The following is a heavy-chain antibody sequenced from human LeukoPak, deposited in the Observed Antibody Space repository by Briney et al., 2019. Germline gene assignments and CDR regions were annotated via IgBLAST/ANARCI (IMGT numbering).Heavy chain of an antibody. D-gene: IGHD4-23*01. CDR1: GFTFSSYE. J-gene: IGHJ4*02. Sequence: PGGSLRLSCAASGFTFSSYEMNWVRQAPGKGLEWVSYISSSGSTIYYADSVKGRFTISRDNAKNSLYLQMNSLRAEDTAVYYCARGSTVVTPFRGLRYYFDYWGQGTLVTVSS. CDR3: ARGSTVVTPFRGLRYYFDY. CDR2: ISSSGSTI. V-gene: IGHV3-48*03.